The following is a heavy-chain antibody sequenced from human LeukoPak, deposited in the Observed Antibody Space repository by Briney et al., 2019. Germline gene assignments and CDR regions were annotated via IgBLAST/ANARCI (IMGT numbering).Heavy chain of an antibody. CDR1: GGSISSYY. CDR3: ARDLPYCGGDCYSGYDAFDI. V-gene: IGHV4-59*01. D-gene: IGHD2-21*01. Sequence: SETLSLTCTVSGGSISSYYRSWIRQPPGKGLEWIGYIYYSGSTNYNPSLKSRVTISVDTSKNQFSLKLSSVTAADTAVYYCARDLPYCGGDCYSGYDAFDIWGQGTMVTVSS. CDR2: IYYSGST. J-gene: IGHJ3*02.